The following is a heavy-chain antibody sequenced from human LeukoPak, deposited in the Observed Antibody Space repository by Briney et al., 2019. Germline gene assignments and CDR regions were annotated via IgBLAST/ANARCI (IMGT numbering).Heavy chain of an antibody. V-gene: IGHV3-23*01. CDR3: AKDPVRDIVLMVYAL. CDR1: GFTLSSYA. D-gene: IGHD2-8*01. Sequence: GGSLRPSRAASGFTLSSYAMGWVRQAPGKGVEGVSGLCGSGGTTYYADSVKGRFTISRDNSKNTLYLQMNSLRAEDTAVYYCAKDPVRDIVLMVYALWGQGTLVTVSS. CDR2: LCGSGGTT. J-gene: IGHJ4*02.